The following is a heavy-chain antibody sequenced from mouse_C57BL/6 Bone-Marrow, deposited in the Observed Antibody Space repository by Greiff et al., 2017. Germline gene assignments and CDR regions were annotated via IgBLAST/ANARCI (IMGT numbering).Heavy chain of an antibody. J-gene: IGHJ4*01. CDR1: GFHIKDDY. CDR2: IDPENGDT. V-gene: IGHV14-4*01. D-gene: IGHD1-1*01. CDR3: TRSHDYYGSSYYYAMDY. Sequence: VQLQQSGAELVRPGASVKLSCTASGFHIKDDYMHWVKQRPEQGLEWIGWIDPENGDTEYASKFQGKATITADTSSNTAYLQLSSLTSEDTAVYYCTRSHDYYGSSYYYAMDYWGQGTSVTVSS.